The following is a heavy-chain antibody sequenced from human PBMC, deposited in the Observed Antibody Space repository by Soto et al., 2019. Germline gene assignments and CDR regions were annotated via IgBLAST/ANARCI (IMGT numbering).Heavy chain of an antibody. CDR1: GFTFSSYA. J-gene: IGHJ4*02. CDR3: ARYSGSYDTDY. D-gene: IGHD1-26*01. CDR2: ISYDGSNK. V-gene: IGHV3-30-3*01. Sequence: QVQLVESGGGVVQPGRSLRLSCAASGFTFSSYAMHWVRQAPGKGLEWVAVISYDGSNKYYADSVKGRFTISRDNSKNTLYLQMNSLRAEDTAVYYCARYSGSYDTDYWGQGTLVTVSS.